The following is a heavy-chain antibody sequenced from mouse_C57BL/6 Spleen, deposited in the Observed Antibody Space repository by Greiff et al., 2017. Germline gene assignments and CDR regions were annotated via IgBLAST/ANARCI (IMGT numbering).Heavy chain of an antibody. CDR2: ISSGSSTI. Sequence: EVQLVESGGGLVKPGGSLKLSCAASGFTFSDYGMHWVRQAPEKGLEWVAYISSGSSTIYYADTVKGRFTISRENDKNTLFLQMTSLRSGDTDMYYCANYYYYDGGWYFDVWGTGTTVTVSS. V-gene: IGHV5-17*01. CDR1: GFTFSDYG. J-gene: IGHJ1*03. CDR3: ANYYYYDGGWYFDV. D-gene: IGHD2-4*01.